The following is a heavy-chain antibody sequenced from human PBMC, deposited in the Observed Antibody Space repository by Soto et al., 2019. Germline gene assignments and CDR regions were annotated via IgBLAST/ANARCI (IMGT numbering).Heavy chain of an antibody. CDR2: VYYKDDI. CDR3: AHGRSVGSTYYFEY. Sequence: QITLKESGPALVKPTQTLTLTCTFSGFSLSTGAVGVGWIRQPPGEALEWLALVYYKDDIRYSPSLKDRLTITKDTSKNQVVRTLTKMELVDTATYFCAHGRSVGSTYYFEYWGQGTLV. J-gene: IGHJ4*02. V-gene: IGHV2-5*01. D-gene: IGHD2-2*03. CDR1: GFSLSTGAVG.